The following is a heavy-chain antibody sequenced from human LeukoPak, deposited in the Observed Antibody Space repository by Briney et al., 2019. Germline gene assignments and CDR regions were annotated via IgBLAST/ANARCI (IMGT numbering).Heavy chain of an antibody. CDR1: GGSISSGGYY. J-gene: IGHJ3*02. CDR3: ARDVDI. V-gene: IGHV4-31*03. CDR2: IYYSGST. Sequence: SETLSLTCTVSGGSISSGGYYWSWMRQHPGKGLEWIGYIYYSGSTYDNPSLKSRVTISVDTSKNQFSLKLSSVTAADTAVYYCARDVDIWGQGTMVSVSS.